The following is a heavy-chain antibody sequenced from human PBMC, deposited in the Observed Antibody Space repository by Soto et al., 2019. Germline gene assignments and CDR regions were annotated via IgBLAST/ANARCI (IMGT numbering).Heavy chain of an antibody. D-gene: IGHD3-3*01. V-gene: IGHV3-9*01. J-gene: IGHJ4*02. CDR2: ISWNSGSI. CDR3: AKAGFWSGYYSLVDY. Sequence: EVQLVESGGGLVQPGRSLRLSCAASGFTFDDYAMHWVRQAPGKGLEWVSGISWNSGSIGYADSVKGRFTISRDNAKNSLYLQMNSLRAEDRALYYCAKAGFWSGYYSLVDYWGQGTLVTVSS. CDR1: GFTFDDYA.